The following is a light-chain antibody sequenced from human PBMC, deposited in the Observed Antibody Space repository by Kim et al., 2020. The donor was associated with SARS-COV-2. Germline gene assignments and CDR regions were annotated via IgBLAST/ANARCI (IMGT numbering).Light chain of an antibody. CDR1: SSNIGSNY. J-gene: IGLJ3*02. CDR3: AAWDDSLSGWV. Sequence: QAVVTQPPSASGTPGQRVTISCSGSSSNIGSNYVYWYQQLPGTAPKLLIYRNNQRPSGVPARFSGSKSGTSASLAISGLRSEDEADYYCAAWDDSLSGWVFGGGTQLTVL. CDR2: RNN. V-gene: IGLV1-47*01.